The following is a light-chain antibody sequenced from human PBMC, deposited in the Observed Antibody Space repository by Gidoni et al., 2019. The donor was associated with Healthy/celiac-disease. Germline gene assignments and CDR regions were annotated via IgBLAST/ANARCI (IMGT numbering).Light chain of an antibody. V-gene: IGLV2-14*01. Sequence: QSALTQPASASGSPGQSITISCTGTSSDVGGYNYVSWYQQHPGKAPKLMFYDVSNRPSGVSNRFSGSKSGNTASLTISGLQAEDEADYYCSSYTSSSTLVVFGGGTKLTVL. CDR1: SSDVGGYNY. J-gene: IGLJ2*01. CDR3: SSYTSSSTLVV. CDR2: DVS.